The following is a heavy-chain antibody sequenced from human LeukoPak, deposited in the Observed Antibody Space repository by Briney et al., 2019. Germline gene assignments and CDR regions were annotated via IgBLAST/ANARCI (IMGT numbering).Heavy chain of an antibody. CDR2: IYHSGST. CDR1: GGSISSGGYY. Sequence: PSETLSLTCTVSGGSISSGGYYWSWIRQPPGKGLEWIGYIYHSGSTYYNPSLKSRVTISVDRSKNQFSLKLSSVTAADTAVYYCARDALRIGIDYWGQGTLVTVSS. D-gene: IGHD3-3*01. V-gene: IGHV4-30-2*01. J-gene: IGHJ4*02. CDR3: ARDALRIGIDY.